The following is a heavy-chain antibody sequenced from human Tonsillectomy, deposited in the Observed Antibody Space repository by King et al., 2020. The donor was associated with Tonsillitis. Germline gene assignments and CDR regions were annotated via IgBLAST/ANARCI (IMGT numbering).Heavy chain of an antibody. D-gene: IGHD3-3*01. CDR2: ISYSGGST. Sequence: VQLVESGGGLVQPGGSLRLSCVASGFTFNNFAMTWVRQAPGKGLEWVAAISYSGGSTYYADFVKGRFTISRDNSKKTLYLQMNSLRAEDTAVYYCAKDLDRPVITIFPSYGNWGQGTLVTVSS. V-gene: IGHV3-23*04. CDR1: GFTFNNFA. CDR3: AKDLDRPVITIFPSYGN. J-gene: IGHJ4*02.